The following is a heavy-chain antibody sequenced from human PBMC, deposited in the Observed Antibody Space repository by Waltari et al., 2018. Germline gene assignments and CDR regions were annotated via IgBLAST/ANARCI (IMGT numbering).Heavy chain of an antibody. V-gene: IGHV3-74*01. CDR1: GFTFSPYW. CDR3: TREDYGGKDY. Sequence: EVQLAASGGGLVQPGDSRRPPCAASGFTFSPYWMHWVRQGPGKGLVWVSRINTDGSTINYADSVKGRFTISRDNAKNTLYLQMNSLRAEDTAVYYCTREDYGGKDYWGQGTLVTVSS. J-gene: IGHJ4*02. CDR2: INTDGSTI. D-gene: IGHD4-17*01.